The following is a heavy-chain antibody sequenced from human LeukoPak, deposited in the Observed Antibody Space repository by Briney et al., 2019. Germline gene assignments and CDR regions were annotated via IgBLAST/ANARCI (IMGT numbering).Heavy chain of an antibody. D-gene: IGHD6-25*01. CDR2: ISWSGDRM. Sequence: GGPLRLSCAASGFTFEDHVMHWVRQAPGKGLEWVSSISWSGDRMGYADAVKGRFTISRDNAKNSLFLQMNSLRAEDTAIYYCAKDSVAAAGFYLDYWGHGTLVTVSS. CDR1: GFTFEDHV. CDR3: AKDSVAAAGFYLDY. V-gene: IGHV3-9*01. J-gene: IGHJ4*01.